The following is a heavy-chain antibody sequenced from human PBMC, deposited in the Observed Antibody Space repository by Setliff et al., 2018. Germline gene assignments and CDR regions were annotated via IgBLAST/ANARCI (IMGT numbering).Heavy chain of an antibody. CDR3: ARLRPERGSGTPDY. V-gene: IGHV4-38-2*02. D-gene: IGHD3-10*01. J-gene: IGHJ4*02. CDR1: GHSISSRYY. CDR2: IYHSGSA. Sequence: LSLTCTVSGHSISSRYYWGWIRQPPGKGLAWIGSIYHSGSAYYNPPLKSRVTISVDMSKNQFSLKLSSVTAADTAVYYCARLRPERGSGTPDYWGQGTLVTVSS.